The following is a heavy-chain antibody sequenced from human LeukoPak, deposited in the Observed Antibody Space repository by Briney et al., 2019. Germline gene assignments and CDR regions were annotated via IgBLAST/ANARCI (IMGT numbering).Heavy chain of an antibody. V-gene: IGHV3-7*01. Sequence: GGSLRLSCAASGFTLSDVWMSWDRQAPGKGLAWVANIRQDGSEIHCVDSVKGRFTISRDNAKNSLYLQMNRLRAEDTAVYYCARGSRLHFYGRTQEHFDTWGLGTLVTVSS. D-gene: IGHD3-10*01. CDR2: IRQDGSEI. CDR1: GFTLSDVW. J-gene: IGHJ4*02. CDR3: ARGSRLHFYGRTQEHFDT.